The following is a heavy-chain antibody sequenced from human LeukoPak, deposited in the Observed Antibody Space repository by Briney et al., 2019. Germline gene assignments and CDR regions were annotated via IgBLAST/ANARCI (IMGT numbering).Heavy chain of an antibody. CDR3: ITVIGAAGPHGPFDY. D-gene: IGHD6-13*01. Sequence: GGSLRLSCAASGFTFSNAWMSWVRQAPGKGLEWVGRIKSKTDGGTTDYAAPVKGRFTISRDDSKSTLYLQMNSLKTEDTAVYYCITVIGAAGPHGPFDYWGQGTLVTVSS. CDR1: GFTFSNAW. V-gene: IGHV3-15*01. J-gene: IGHJ4*02. CDR2: IKSKTDGGTT.